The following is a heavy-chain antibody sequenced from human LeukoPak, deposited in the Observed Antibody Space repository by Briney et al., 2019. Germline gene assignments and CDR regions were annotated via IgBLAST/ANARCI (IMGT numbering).Heavy chain of an antibody. CDR1: GYTFASYD. V-gene: IGHV1-8*01. D-gene: IGHD3-3*01. CDR2: MNPNSGNT. J-gene: IGHJ4*02. Sequence: GASVKVSCKASGYTFASYDINWVRQATGQGLEWMGWMNPNSGNTGYAQKFQGRVTITADKSTSTAYMELSSLRSEDTAVYYCATETDDITIFGVVIIGDYWGQGTLVTVSS. CDR3: ATETDDITIFGVVIIGDY.